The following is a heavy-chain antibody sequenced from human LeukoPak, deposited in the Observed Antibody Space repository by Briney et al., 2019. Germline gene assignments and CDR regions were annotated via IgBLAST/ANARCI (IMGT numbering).Heavy chain of an antibody. D-gene: IGHD1-26*01. CDR1: GYTFTVYY. Sequence: GSSVKLSCKASGYTFTVYYMHWVRQAPAQGLELMRQINPNAGGTNSAQKFQGRVTMTRDTTISTAEMELSKLRSDATAVYYCARLKRGSYIDYWGQGTLVTVSS. CDR3: ARLKRGSYIDY. CDR2: INPNAGGT. J-gene: IGHJ4*02. V-gene: IGHV1-2*06.